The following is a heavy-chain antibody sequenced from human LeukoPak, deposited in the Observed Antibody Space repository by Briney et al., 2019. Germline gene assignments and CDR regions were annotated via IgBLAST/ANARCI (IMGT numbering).Heavy chain of an antibody. V-gene: IGHV3-48*03. CDR1: GFTFSSYE. CDR3: AKEFPLGRKHSSSWSSMGFDP. Sequence: PGGSLRLSCEASGFTFSSYEMNWVRQAPGKGLEWVSYISDSGSPIYYADSVKGRFAISRDNAKNSLYLQMNSLRAEDTAVYYCAKEFPLGRKHSSSWSSMGFDPWGQGTLVTVSS. J-gene: IGHJ5*02. D-gene: IGHD6-13*01. CDR2: ISDSGSPI.